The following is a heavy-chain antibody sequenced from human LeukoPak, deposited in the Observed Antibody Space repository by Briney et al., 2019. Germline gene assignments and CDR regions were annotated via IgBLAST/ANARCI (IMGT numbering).Heavy chain of an antibody. CDR1: GFTFSSYG. D-gene: IGHD6-13*01. CDR2: IRYDGSNK. V-gene: IGHV3-30*02. CDR3: AKGGIIAAATFDY. J-gene: IGHJ4*02. Sequence: GGSLRLSCAASGFTFSSYGMHWVRQAPGKGLEWVTFIRYDGSNKYYADSVKGRFTISRDNSKNTVYLQMNSLGDEDTAVYYCAKGGIIAAATFDYWGQGTLVTVSS.